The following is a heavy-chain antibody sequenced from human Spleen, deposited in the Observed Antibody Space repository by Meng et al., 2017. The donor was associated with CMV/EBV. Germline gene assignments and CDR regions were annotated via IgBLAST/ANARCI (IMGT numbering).Heavy chain of an antibody. CDR1: GFIFSRYW. CDR3: ARVVGATTGISVDY. Sequence: GGSLRLSCAASGFIFSRYWMTWVRQAPGKGLEWVSSISSSSSYIYYADSVKGRFTISRDNAKNSLYLQMNSLRAEDTAVYYCARVVGATTGISVDYWGQGTLVTVSS. J-gene: IGHJ4*02. D-gene: IGHD1-26*01. CDR2: ISSSSSYI. V-gene: IGHV3-21*01.